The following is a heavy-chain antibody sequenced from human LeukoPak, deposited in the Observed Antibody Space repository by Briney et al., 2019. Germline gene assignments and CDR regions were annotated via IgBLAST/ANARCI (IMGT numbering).Heavy chain of an antibody. Sequence: SETLSLTCAVYGGSFSGYYWSWIRQPPGKGLEWIGEINHSGSTNYNPSLKSRVTISVDTSKNQFSLKLSSVTAADPAVYYCARAESLLDPWGQGTLVTVSS. J-gene: IGHJ5*02. CDR3: ARAESLLDP. CDR2: INHSGST. V-gene: IGHV4-34*01. CDR1: GGSFSGYY.